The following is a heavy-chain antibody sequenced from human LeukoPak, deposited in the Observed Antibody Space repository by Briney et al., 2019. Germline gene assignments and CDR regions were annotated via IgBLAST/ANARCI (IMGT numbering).Heavy chain of an antibody. CDR2: ISAYNGNT. CDR1: GYTFTSYG. CDR3: ARKVYGGNWFDP. V-gene: IGHV1-18*01. Sequence: ASVKVSCKASGYTFTSYGISWVRQAPGQGLEWMGWISAYNGNTNYAQKLQSRVTMTTDTSTSTAYMELSSLRSEDTAVYYCARKVYGGNWFDPWGQGTLVTVSS. D-gene: IGHD5/OR15-5a*01. J-gene: IGHJ5*02.